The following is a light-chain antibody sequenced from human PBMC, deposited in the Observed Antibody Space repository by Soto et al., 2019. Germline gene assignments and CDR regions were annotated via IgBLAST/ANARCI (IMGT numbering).Light chain of an antibody. CDR2: GAS. J-gene: IGKJ4*01. V-gene: IGKV3D-15*01. CDR3: QQYNNWPALT. Sequence: EIVMTQSPATLSVSTGERATLSCRASQSVSSNLAWYQQKPGQAPRLLIYGASIRATGIPARFSGSGSGTEFTLTISSLQSEDFAVYSCQQYNNWPALTFGGGTKVDIK. CDR1: QSVSSN.